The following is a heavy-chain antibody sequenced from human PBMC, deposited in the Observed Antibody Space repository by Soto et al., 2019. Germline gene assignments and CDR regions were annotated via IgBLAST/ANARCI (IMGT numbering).Heavy chain of an antibody. J-gene: IGHJ4*02. CDR1: GFTFSSYG. CDR3: AKLPGYSSGPLDY. D-gene: IGHD6-19*01. CDR2: ISYDGSNK. Sequence: QVQLVESGGGVVQPGRSLRLSCAASGFTFSSYGMHWVRQAPGKGLEWVAVISYDGSNKYYADSVKGRFTISRDNSKNTLYLQMNSLRAEDTAVYYCAKLPGYSSGPLDYWGQGTLVTVSS. V-gene: IGHV3-30*18.